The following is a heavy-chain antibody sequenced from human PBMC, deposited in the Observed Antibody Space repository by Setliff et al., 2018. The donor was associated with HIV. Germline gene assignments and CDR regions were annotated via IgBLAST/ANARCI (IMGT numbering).Heavy chain of an antibody. J-gene: IGHJ4*02. Sequence: PSETLSLTCTVSGDSINTHYWSWLRQPAGKRLEWIGRFSSSGSTNYNPSLKSRITMSVDTSKNQFSLKLRSVTAADTAVYYCTRRFEKWLAFDYWGQGALVTVSS. V-gene: IGHV4-4*07. CDR3: TRRFEKWLAFDY. CDR1: GDSINTHY. D-gene: IGHD6-19*01. CDR2: FSSSGST.